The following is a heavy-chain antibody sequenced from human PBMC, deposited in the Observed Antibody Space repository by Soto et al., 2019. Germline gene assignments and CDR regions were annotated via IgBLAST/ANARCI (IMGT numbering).Heavy chain of an antibody. CDR2: TSYDGSNN. CDR3: ARWGTTGGLDV. Sequence: QVQLVESGGGVVQPGTSLRLSCVGSGFTFRSYVIHWVRQAPGKGLEWVALTSYDGSNNFYGDSVKGRFTISRQNSRNTVELQMDSLRFEDTALDDCARWGTTGGLDVWGQGTLVSVSS. D-gene: IGHD3-16*01. CDR1: GFTFRSYV. V-gene: IGHV3-33*05. J-gene: IGHJ4*02.